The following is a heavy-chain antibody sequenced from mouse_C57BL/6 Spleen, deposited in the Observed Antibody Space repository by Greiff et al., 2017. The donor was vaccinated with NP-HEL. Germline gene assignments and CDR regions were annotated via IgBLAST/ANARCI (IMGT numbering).Heavy chain of an antibody. J-gene: IGHJ3*01. Sequence: QVQLQQPGAELVMPGASVKLSCKASGYTFTSYWMHWVKQRPGQGLEWIGEIDPSDSYTNYNQKFKGKSTLTVDKSSSTAYMQLSSLTSEDSAVYYCARSDYYGSIPWFAYWGQGTLVTVSA. CDR1: GYTFTSYW. V-gene: IGHV1-69*01. CDR2: IDPSDSYT. D-gene: IGHD1-1*01. CDR3: ARSDYYGSIPWFAY.